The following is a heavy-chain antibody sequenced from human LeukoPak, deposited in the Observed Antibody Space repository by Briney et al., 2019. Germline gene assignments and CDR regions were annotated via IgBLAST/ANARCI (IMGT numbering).Heavy chain of an antibody. CDR2: IYTSGST. V-gene: IGHV4-61*02. Sequence: SQTLSLTCTVSGGSISSGSYYWSWIRQPAGKGLEWIGRIYTSGSTNYNPSLKSRVTISVDTSKNQFSLKLSSVTAAGTAVYYCARGGYDFWSGYSNWFDPWGQGTLVTVSS. CDR3: ARGGYDFWSGYSNWFDP. D-gene: IGHD3-3*01. CDR1: GGSISSGSYY. J-gene: IGHJ5*02.